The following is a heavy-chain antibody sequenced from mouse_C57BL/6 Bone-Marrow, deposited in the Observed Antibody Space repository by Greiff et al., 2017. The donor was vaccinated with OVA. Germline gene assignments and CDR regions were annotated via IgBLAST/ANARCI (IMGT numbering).Heavy chain of an antibody. CDR1: GFSLTCYG. J-gene: IGHJ2*01. Sequence: VQLQQSGPGLVQPSQCLSITCTVSGFSLTCYGVHWVRQSPGKGLEWLGVIWSGRSTDYNAAFISRLSIIKDNSKSQVFFKMNRLQADDTAIYYCASDPDFDYWDRGTTLTVSS. CDR3: ASDPDFDY. CDR2: IWSGRST. V-gene: IGHV2-2*01.